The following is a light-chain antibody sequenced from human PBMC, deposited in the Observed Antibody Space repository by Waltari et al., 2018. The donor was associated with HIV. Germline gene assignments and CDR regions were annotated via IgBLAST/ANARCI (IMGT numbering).Light chain of an antibody. Sequence: QSVLTQPPSVSAAPGQKVTISCLGTCSNIGNNYVSWYQQLPGTAPKLLIFENNKRPSGIPDRFSGSKSGTSATLGITGLQTGDEADYYCGTWDSSLSTGMFGGGTKLTVL. J-gene: IGLJ3*02. V-gene: IGLV1-51*01. CDR3: GTWDSSLSTGM. CDR2: ENN. CDR1: CSNIGNNY.